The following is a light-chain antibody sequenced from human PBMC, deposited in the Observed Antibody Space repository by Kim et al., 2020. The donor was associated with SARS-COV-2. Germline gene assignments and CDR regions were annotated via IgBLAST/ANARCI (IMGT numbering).Light chain of an antibody. J-gene: IGLJ3*02. CDR2: QDS. CDR3: QAWDGWV. CDR1: KLGDKY. V-gene: IGLV3-1*01. Sequence: SYELTQPPSVSVSPGQTASITCSGDKLGDKYACWYQQKPGQSPVLVIYQDSKRPSGIPERFSGSNSGNTATLTISGTQAMDEADYYCQAWDGWVFGGGTQLTVL.